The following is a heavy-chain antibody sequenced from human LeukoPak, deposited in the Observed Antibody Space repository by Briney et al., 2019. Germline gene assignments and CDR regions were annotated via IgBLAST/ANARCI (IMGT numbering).Heavy chain of an antibody. CDR2: IWYDRSNK. Sequence: GGSLRLSCAASGFTFSSYGMHWVRQAPGKGLEWVAVIWYDRSNKYYADSVKGRFTISRDNSKNTLYLQMNSLRAEDTAVYYCARGDSSSWPMTRNYFDYWGQGTLVTVSS. V-gene: IGHV3-33*01. CDR3: ARGDSSSWPMTRNYFDY. D-gene: IGHD6-13*01. CDR1: GFTFSSYG. J-gene: IGHJ4*02.